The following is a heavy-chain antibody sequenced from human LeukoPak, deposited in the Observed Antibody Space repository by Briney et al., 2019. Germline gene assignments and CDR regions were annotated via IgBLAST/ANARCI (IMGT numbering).Heavy chain of an antibody. D-gene: IGHD2-2*01. J-gene: IGHJ4*02. V-gene: IGHV3-21*01. CDR1: GFTFSSYS. CDR2: ISSSSSYI. CDR3: ARVPLRYCSSTSSYANDY. Sequence: GGSLRLSCAASGFTFSSYSMNWVRQAPGKGLEWVSSISSSSSYIYYADSVKGRFTISRDNAKNSLYLQMNSLRAEDTAVYYCARVPLRYCSSTSSYANDYWGQGTLVTVSS.